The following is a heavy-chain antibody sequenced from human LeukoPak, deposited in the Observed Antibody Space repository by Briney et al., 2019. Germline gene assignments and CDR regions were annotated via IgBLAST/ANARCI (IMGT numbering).Heavy chain of an antibody. J-gene: IGHJ6*02. CDR1: GGSISSYY. V-gene: IGHV4-59*01. CDR3: ARGHAYDFWSGYYVQYGMDV. Sequence: SETLSLTCTVSGGSISSYYWSWIRQPPGKGLEWIGYIYYSGSTNYNPSLKSRVTISVDTSENQFPLKLSSVTAADTAVYYCARGHAYDFWSGYYVQYGMDVWGQGTTVTVSS. D-gene: IGHD3-3*01. CDR2: IYYSGST.